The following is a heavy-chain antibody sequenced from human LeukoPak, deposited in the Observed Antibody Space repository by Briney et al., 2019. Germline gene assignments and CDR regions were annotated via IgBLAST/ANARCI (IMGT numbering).Heavy chain of an antibody. V-gene: IGHV3-53*01. CDR3: AKDTSYSWFGELSAFDI. D-gene: IGHD3-10*01. CDR1: GFSVNSYY. J-gene: IGHJ3*02. CDR2: LSSGDNT. Sequence: PGGSLRLSCAASGFSVNSYYMSWVRQAPGRGLEWVSALSSGDNTHYADSVKGRFTISRDNSKNTLYLQMNSLRAEDTAVYYCAKDTSYSWFGELSAFDIWGQGTMVTVSS.